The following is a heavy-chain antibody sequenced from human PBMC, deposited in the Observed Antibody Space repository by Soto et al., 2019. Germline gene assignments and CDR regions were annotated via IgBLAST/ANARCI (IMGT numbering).Heavy chain of an antibody. CDR3: ARGPSVTYDYLYSTGKFDP. CDR2: INHSGST. D-gene: IGHD4-17*01. CDR1: GGSFSGYY. V-gene: IGHV4-34*01. Sequence: PSETLSLTCAVYGGSFSGYYWSWIRQPPGKGLEWIGEINHSGSTNYNPSLKSRVTISVDTSKNQFSLKLSSVTAADTAVYYCARGPSVTYDYLYSTGKFDPWGQGTLVTVSS. J-gene: IGHJ5*02.